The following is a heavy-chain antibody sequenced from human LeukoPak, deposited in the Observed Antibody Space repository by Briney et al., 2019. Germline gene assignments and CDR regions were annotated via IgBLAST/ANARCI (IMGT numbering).Heavy chain of an antibody. D-gene: IGHD3-3*01. CDR2: IYYSGST. V-gene: IGHV4-39*01. CDR3: ARQGYDFWSGYFTVGFDP. Sequence: SETLSLTCTVSGGSISSSSYYWGWIRQPPGKGLEWIGSIYYSGSTYYNPSLKSRVTISVDTSKNQFSLKLSSVTAADTAVHYCARQGYDFWSGYFTVGFDPWGQGTLVTVSS. CDR1: GGSISSSSYY. J-gene: IGHJ5*02.